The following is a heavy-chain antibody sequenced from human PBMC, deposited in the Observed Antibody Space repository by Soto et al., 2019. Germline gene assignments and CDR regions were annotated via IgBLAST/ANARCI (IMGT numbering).Heavy chain of an antibody. CDR3: ARGGGRIFDY. V-gene: IGHV4-34*01. CDR2: INHSGST. D-gene: IGHD3-16*01. Sequence: QVQLQQWGAGLLKPSETLSLTCAVYGGSFSGYYRNWIRQPPGKGLEWIGEINHSGSTNYNPSLKXRVTISVDTSKTQFSLKLSSVTAADPAVYYCARGGGRIFDYWGQGTLVTVSS. CDR1: GGSFSGYY. J-gene: IGHJ4*02.